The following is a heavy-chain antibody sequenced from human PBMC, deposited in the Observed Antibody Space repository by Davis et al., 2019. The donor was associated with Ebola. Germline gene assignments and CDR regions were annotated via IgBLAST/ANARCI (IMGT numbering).Heavy chain of an antibody. Sequence: PGGSLRLSCAASGFAFSTHAMNWVRQAPGKGLEWVSSITQTSDYIYYADSVRGRFTISRDNAKNSLFLQMSSLRVEDTAVYYCVRDRGVVVAGSAVEFYGMDVWGQGTTVAVSS. CDR2: ITQTSDYI. J-gene: IGHJ6*02. D-gene: IGHD2-15*01. CDR3: VRDRGVVVAGSAVEFYGMDV. V-gene: IGHV3-21*01. CDR1: GFAFSTHA.